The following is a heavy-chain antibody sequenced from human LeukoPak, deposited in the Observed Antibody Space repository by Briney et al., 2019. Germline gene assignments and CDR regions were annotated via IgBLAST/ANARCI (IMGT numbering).Heavy chain of an antibody. CDR2: INPNSGDA. CDR3: ARDRVDYNDYYYYMDV. CDR1: GYTFTSYG. V-gene: IGHV1-18*01. J-gene: IGHJ6*03. Sequence: ASVKVSCKASGYTFTSYGISWVRQAPGQGLEWMGWINPNSGDANYAPNLQGRVTLTRDTSSSTAYMELRSLRSDDTAVYYCARDRVDYNDYYYYMDVWGTGTTVTVSS. D-gene: IGHD4-11*01.